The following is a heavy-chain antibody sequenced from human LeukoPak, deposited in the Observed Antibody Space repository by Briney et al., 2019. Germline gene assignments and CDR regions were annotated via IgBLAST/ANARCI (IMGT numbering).Heavy chain of an antibody. Sequence: SVKVSCKASGGTFSSYAISWVRQAPGQGLEWMGRIIPILGIASYAQKFQGRVTITADKSTSTAYMELSSLRSEDTAVYYCASSAYSGYDYSYYFDYWGQGTLVTVSS. CDR3: ASSAYSGYDYSYYFDY. CDR2: IIPILGIA. D-gene: IGHD5-12*01. J-gene: IGHJ4*02. CDR1: GGTFSSYA. V-gene: IGHV1-69*04.